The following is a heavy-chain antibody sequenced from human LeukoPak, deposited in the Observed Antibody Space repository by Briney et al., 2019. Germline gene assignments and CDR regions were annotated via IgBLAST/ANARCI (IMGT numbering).Heavy chain of an antibody. J-gene: IGHJ4*02. CDR3: ARGGRYNRPFDY. D-gene: IGHD5-24*01. V-gene: IGHV4-61*08. CDR1: GGSISSGGYY. CDR2: IYYSGST. Sequence: SQTLSLTCTVSGGSISSGGYYWSWIRQPPGKGLEWIGYIYYSGSTNYNPSLKSRVTISVDTSKNQFSLKLSSVTAADTAVYYCARGGRYNRPFDYWGQGTLVTVSS.